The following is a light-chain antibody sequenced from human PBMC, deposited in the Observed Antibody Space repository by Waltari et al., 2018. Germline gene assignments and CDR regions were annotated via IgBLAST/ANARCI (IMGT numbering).Light chain of an antibody. V-gene: IGLV1-44*01. Sequence: QSVVTQPPSASGAPGPRVPISCSCSSSHAGSNPTKWYQQPPGPAPKVVSYTIDRRPSGVPDRFSGSRSGTTASLTISGLQSEDEADYYCSVWDDSLSGPVFGGGTKLTVL. CDR1: SSHAGSNP. CDR2: TID. CDR3: SVWDDSLSGPV. J-gene: IGLJ2*01.